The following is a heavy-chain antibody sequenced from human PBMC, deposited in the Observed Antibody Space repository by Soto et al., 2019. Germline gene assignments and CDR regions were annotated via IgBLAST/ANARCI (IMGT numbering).Heavy chain of an antibody. Sequence: XGTLSLTCAVSGGSISSSKWWSWVRQPPGKGLEWIGEIDHSGSTNYNPSLKSRVTISVDKSENQVSLKLNSVTAADTAVYYCASEWIHGYWGQGTLVTVSS. CDR3: ASEWIHGY. CDR1: GGSISSSKW. J-gene: IGHJ4*02. V-gene: IGHV4-4*02. CDR2: IDHSGST. D-gene: IGHD5-18*01.